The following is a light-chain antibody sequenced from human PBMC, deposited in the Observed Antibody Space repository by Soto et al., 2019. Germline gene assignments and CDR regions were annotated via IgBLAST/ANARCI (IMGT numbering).Light chain of an antibody. CDR1: QTIGSTY. J-gene: IGKJ4*01. CDR2: GSS. CDR3: QQYASSPLLT. V-gene: IGKV3-20*01. Sequence: ESVLAQSPGSLSLSPGDTATLSCRASQTIGSTYLAWYQQKPGQAPRLLIFGSSNRATGIPDRFSGSGSGTDFTLSISRLEPEDFAVYYCQQYASSPLLTFGGGTKVDIK.